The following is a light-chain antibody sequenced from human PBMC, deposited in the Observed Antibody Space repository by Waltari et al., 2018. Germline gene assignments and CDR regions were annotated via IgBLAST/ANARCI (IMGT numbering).Light chain of an antibody. J-gene: IGKJ1*01. CDR2: GAS. CDR3: QHYVSLPAT. Sequence: SCRARQSVSRSLAWYQQKPGQAPRLLIYGASNRATGIPDRFSGSGSGTDFSLTISRLEPEDFAVYYCQHYVSLPATFGQGTKVEIK. CDR1: QSVSRS. V-gene: IGKV3-20*01.